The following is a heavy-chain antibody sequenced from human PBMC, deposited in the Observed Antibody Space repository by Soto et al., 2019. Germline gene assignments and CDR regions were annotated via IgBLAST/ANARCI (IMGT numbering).Heavy chain of an antibody. D-gene: IGHD6-6*01. CDR2: IYYSGST. J-gene: IGHJ5*02. Sequence: SETLSLTCTVSGGSISSYYWSWIRQPPGKGLEWIGYIYYSGSTNYNPSLKSRVTISVDTSKNQFSLKLSSVTAADTAVYYCAREEYSSSSIWFDPWGQGTLVTVSS. CDR1: GGSISSYY. CDR3: AREEYSSSSIWFDP. V-gene: IGHV4-59*01.